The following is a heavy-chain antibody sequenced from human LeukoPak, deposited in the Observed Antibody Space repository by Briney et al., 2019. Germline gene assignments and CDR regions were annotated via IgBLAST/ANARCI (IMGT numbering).Heavy chain of an antibody. J-gene: IGHJ4*02. CDR2: ISGSGGSR. Sequence: GGSLRLSCAASGFTFSSYGMSWVRQAPGKGLEWVSGISGSGGSRFYTDSVKGRFTISRDNSKNTLYLQMNSLRAEDTAVYYCAKLREWELPDLFDYWGQGTLVTVSS. CDR1: GFTFSSYG. V-gene: IGHV3-23*01. CDR3: AKLREWELPDLFDY. D-gene: IGHD1-26*01.